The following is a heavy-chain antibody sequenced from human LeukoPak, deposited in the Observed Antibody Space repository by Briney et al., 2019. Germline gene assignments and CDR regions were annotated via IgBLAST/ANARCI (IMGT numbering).Heavy chain of an antibody. CDR3: AKDLRDSSGYYVY. Sequence: GGSLRLSCVSSGFSFSNYAMSWVRQAPGKGLEWVSSISGSGGSTHYADSVKGRFTISRDNSKNTLYLQMNSLRAEDTAVYYCAKDLRDSSGYYVYWGQGTLVTVSS. D-gene: IGHD3-22*01. V-gene: IGHV3-23*01. CDR1: GFSFSNYA. J-gene: IGHJ4*02. CDR2: ISGSGGST.